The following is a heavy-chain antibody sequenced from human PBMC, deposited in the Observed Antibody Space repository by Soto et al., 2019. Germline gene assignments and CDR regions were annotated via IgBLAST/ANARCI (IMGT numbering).Heavy chain of an antibody. CDR1: GFIFSNVA. D-gene: IGHD6-19*01. CDR2: ISGSGTST. CDR3: AKDRKSGSGWYWDY. V-gene: IGHV3-23*01. Sequence: PGGSLRLSCAASGFIFSNVAMSWVRQAPGKGLEWVSAISGSGTSTYDADSVKGRFSISRDNSKNTLYLQMNSLRAEDTAVYYCAKDRKSGSGWYWDYWGQGTLVTV. J-gene: IGHJ4*02.